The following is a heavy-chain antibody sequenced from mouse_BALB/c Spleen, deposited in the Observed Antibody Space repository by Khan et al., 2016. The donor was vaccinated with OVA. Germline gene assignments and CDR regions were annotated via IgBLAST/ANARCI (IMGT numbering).Heavy chain of an antibody. CDR1: GYSFTGYF. V-gene: IGHV1-20*02. D-gene: IGHD1-1*01. CDR3: ARIYGSDFDY. CDR2: INPHIGET. Sequence: EVQLQQSGPELVKPGASVKISCKASGYSFTGYFMNWVMQSHGKSLEWIGRINPHIGETFYNQKFKGKATLTVDESSSTAHMVLRSLASEDSAVYYCARIYGSDFDYWGQGTTLTVSS. J-gene: IGHJ2*01.